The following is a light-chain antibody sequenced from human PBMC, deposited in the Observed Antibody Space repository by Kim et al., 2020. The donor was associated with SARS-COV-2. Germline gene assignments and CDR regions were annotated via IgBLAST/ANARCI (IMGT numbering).Light chain of an antibody. CDR3: QTWGTGIEGV. CDR1: SGHSSYA. CDR2: LNSDGSH. V-gene: IGLV4-69*01. Sequence: QPVLTQSPSASASLGASVKLTCTLSSGHSSYAIAWHQQQPEKGPRYLMKLNSDGSHSKGDGIPDRFSGSSSGAERYLTISSLQSEDEADYYCQTWGTGIEGVFGGGTQRTVL. J-gene: IGLJ3*02.